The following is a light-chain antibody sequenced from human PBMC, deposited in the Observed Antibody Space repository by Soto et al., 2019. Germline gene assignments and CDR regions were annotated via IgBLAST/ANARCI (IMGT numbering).Light chain of an antibody. Sequence: QYVLTQPPSASGTPGQRVTISCSGSISNIGSNPVYLHQQLPGTAPKLLIYGNSNRPSGVPDRFSGSNFGTSASLAITGLQAEDEADYYCQSYDSSLSGSVFGTGTKVTVL. J-gene: IGLJ1*01. CDR2: GNS. V-gene: IGLV1-40*01. CDR1: ISNIGSNP. CDR3: QSYDSSLSGSV.